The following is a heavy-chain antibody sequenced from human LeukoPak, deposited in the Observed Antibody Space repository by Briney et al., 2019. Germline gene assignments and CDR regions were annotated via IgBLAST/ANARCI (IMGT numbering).Heavy chain of an antibody. J-gene: IGHJ6*03. Sequence: SKTLSLTCTVSGDSITNNNCYWGWVRQPPGKGLEWIASIYYSGSTYYNPSLKSRVTISVDTSKNQFSLKLSSVTAADTAVYYCARHGGLRPSSTSSWYAYYYYYYMDVWGKGTTVTISS. CDR2: IYYSGST. D-gene: IGHD6-13*01. V-gene: IGHV4-39*01. CDR1: GDSITNNNCY. CDR3: ARHGGLRPSSTSSWYAYYYYYYMDV.